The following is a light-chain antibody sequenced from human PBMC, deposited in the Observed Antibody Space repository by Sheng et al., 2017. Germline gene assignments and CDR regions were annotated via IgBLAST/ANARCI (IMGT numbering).Light chain of an antibody. Sequence: EIVMTQSPATVSVSPGETATLSCRASQSVNRNLAWYRQKPGRAPRLLIYGASTRATGVPARFSGSGSGTDFTLTISSLQSEDFAVYYCQQRSNWPASTFGPGTKVEIK. CDR1: QSVNRN. CDR3: QQRSNWPAST. V-gene: IGKV3-15*01. CDR2: GAS. J-gene: IGKJ3*01.